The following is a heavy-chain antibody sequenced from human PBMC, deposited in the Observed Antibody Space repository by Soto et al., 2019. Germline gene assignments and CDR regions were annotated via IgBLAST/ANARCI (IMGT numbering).Heavy chain of an antibody. CDR3: AKDSLYYSNYPNWFDP. V-gene: IGHV3-30*18. Sequence: GGSLRLSCAASGFTFNSYGMHWVRQAPGKGLEWVAVISYDGSNKYYADSVKGRFTISRDNSKNTLYLQMNSLRAEDTAVYYCAKDSLYYSNYPNWFDPWGQGTLVTVSS. D-gene: IGHD4-4*01. CDR1: GFTFNSYG. J-gene: IGHJ5*02. CDR2: ISYDGSNK.